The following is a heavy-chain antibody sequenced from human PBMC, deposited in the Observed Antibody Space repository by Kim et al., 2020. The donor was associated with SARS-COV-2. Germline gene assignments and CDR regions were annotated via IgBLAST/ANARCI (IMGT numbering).Heavy chain of an antibody. CDR3: ARDSAMVRGVWDY. CDR2: ISNDGSNK. J-gene: IGHJ4*02. D-gene: IGHD3-10*01. CDR1: GFTFSSYA. Sequence: GGFLRLSCAVSGFTFSSYAMHWVRQAPGKGLEWVAVISNDGSNKYYADSVKGRFTISRDNTKNTLYLQMNSLRAEDTAVYYCARDSAMVRGVWDYWGQGTPVTVSS. V-gene: IGHV3-30*04.